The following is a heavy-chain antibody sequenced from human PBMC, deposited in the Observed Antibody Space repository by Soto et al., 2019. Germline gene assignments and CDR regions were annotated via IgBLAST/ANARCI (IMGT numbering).Heavy chain of an antibody. J-gene: IGHJ4*02. Sequence: SETLSLTCTVSGGSVSSGSYYWSWIRQPPGKGLEWIGYIYYSGSTNYNPSLKSRVTISVDTSKNQFSLKLSSVTAADTAVYYCAREINYYDSSGLSYYFDYWGQGTLVTVSS. D-gene: IGHD3-22*01. CDR1: GGSVSSGSYY. CDR3: AREINYYDSSGLSYYFDY. V-gene: IGHV4-61*01. CDR2: IYYSGST.